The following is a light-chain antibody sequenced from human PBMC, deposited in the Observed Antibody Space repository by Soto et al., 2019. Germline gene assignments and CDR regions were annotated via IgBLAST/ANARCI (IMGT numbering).Light chain of an antibody. CDR3: CSYVGSYAYV. CDR1: ISDVGGYNS. V-gene: IGLV2-11*01. J-gene: IGLJ1*01. Sequence: QSALTQPRSVSGSAGQSVTVSCIGTISDVGGYNSVSWYQQHPGKAPKLMVYDGAKRPSGVPDRFSGSKSGNTASLTISGLKGEDEADYYCCSYVGSYAYVFGTGTKVTVL. CDR2: DGA.